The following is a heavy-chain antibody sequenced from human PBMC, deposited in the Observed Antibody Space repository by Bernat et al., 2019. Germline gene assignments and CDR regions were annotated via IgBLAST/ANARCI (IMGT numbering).Heavy chain of an antibody. Sequence: VQLVESGGGVVQSGGSLRLSCAASGFTFSSYAMSWVRQAPGKGLEWVSAISGSGGSTYYADSVKGRFTISRDNSKNTLYLQMNSLRAEDTAVYYCAKDPVYDYSNYVGDYWGQGTLVTVSS. CDR3: AKDPVYDYSNYVGDY. V-gene: IGHV3-23*04. CDR1: GFTFSSYA. CDR2: ISGSGGST. J-gene: IGHJ4*02. D-gene: IGHD4-11*01.